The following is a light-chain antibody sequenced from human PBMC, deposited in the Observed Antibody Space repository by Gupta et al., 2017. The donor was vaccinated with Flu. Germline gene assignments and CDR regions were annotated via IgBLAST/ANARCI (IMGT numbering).Light chain of an antibody. J-gene: IGLJ1*01. CDR3: SSYTSSSTFYV. Sequence: QSALTQPASVSGSPGQSITISCTGTSSDVGRSDYVSRYRQDPGKAPKLVIYDVSNRPSGVSSRFSGSKSGNTASLTISGLQAEDETDYYCSSYTSSSTFYVFGSGTKVTVL. CDR1: SSDVGRSDY. CDR2: DVS. V-gene: IGLV2-14*01.